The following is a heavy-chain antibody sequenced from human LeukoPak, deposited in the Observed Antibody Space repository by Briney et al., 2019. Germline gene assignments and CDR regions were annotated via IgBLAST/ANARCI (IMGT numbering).Heavy chain of an antibody. CDR3: ARDGRFPPEVLPRYFDS. V-gene: IGHV4-4*02. CDR2: IYYSGST. Sequence: SGTLSLTCAVSGGSISSSNWWGWIRQPPEKGLEWIGNIYYSGSTYYNPSLKSRVTISIDTSKNQFSLKLSSVTAADTAVYYCARDGRFPPEVLPRYFDSWGQGTLVTVSS. CDR1: GGSISSSNW. J-gene: IGHJ4*02. D-gene: IGHD1-14*01.